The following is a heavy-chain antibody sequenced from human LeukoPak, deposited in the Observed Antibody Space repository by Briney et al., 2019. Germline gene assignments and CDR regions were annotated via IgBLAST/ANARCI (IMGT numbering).Heavy chain of an antibody. Sequence: PGRSVRLSCLASGFTFSKVGMHWVRQAPGKGLEWVAVISYDGSNEHYADSVKGRFTISKDNSQNMLYLQMNSLRPEDTAVYYCVKGRGMTVAGINILDYWGQGTLVTVSS. D-gene: IGHD6-19*01. V-gene: IGHV3-30*18. J-gene: IGHJ4*02. CDR2: ISYDGSNE. CDR1: GFTFSKVG. CDR3: VKGRGMTVAGINILDY.